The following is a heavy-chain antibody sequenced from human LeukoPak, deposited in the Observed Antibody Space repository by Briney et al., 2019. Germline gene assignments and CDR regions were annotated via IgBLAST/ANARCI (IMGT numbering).Heavy chain of an antibody. D-gene: IGHD3-10*01. CDR2: IKKDGSEK. CDR3: AREIFGSGSYPDF. CDR1: GFTFSTYW. Sequence: GGSLRLSCAASGFTFSTYWMSWVRQAPGKGLEWVANIKKDGSEKYYMDSVKGRFTISRDNAENSLYLQMNSLRADDTAVYYCAREIFGSGSYPDFWGQGTLVTVSS. V-gene: IGHV3-7*01. J-gene: IGHJ4*02.